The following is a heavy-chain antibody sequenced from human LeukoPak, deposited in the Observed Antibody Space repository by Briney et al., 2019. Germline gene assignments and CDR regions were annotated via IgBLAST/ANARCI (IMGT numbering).Heavy chain of an antibody. CDR1: GGSISSGDYY. CDR2: IYYSGST. D-gene: IGHD2-2*01. J-gene: IGHJ6*04. V-gene: IGHV4-30-4*01. CDR3: ARGRYCSSTSCYPYYYYGMDV. Sequence: SQTLSLTCTVSGGSISSGDYYWSWIRQPPGKGLEWIGYIYYSGSTYYNPSLKSRVTISVDTSKNQFSLKLSSVTAAGTAVYYCARGRYCSSTSCYPYYYYGMDVWGKGTTVTVSS.